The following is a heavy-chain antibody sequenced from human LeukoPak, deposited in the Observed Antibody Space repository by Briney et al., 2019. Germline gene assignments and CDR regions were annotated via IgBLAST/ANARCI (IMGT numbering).Heavy chain of an antibody. CDR2: INGDGSST. Sequence: GSLRLSCAASGFTFSTYWMHWVRQAPGKGLVWVSRINGDGSSTSYADSVKGRVTISRDNAKNTVSLQMNSLRAEDTAVYYCARDRGYCSGVGCYIFDYWGQVSMVTVSS. V-gene: IGHV3-74*01. CDR1: GFTFSTYW. J-gene: IGHJ4*02. CDR3: ARDRGYCSGVGCYIFDY. D-gene: IGHD2-15*01.